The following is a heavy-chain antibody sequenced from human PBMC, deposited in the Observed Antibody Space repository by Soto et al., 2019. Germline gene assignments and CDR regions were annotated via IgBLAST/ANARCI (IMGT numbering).Heavy chain of an antibody. CDR1: GGSFSGYY. CDR3: AREHRWVREVTFSFDY. V-gene: IGHV4-34*01. D-gene: IGHD3-10*01. J-gene: IGHJ4*02. CDR2: INHSGST. Sequence: QVQLQQWGAGLLKPSETLSLTCAVYGGSFSGYYWSWIRQLPGKGLEWIGEINHSGSTNYNPSLKSRVTISVDTSKNQFSLKLSSVTAADTAVYYCAREHRWVREVTFSFDYWGQGTLVTVSS.